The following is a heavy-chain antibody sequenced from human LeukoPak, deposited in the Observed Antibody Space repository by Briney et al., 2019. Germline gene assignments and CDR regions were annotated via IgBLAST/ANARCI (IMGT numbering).Heavy chain of an antibody. J-gene: IGHJ6*03. Sequence: ASVKVSCKASGYTFTSYGINWVRQAPGQGLEWMGWMNPNSGNTGYAQKFQGRVTITRNTSISTAYMELSSLRSEDTAVYYCARARRYCSSTSCYLGYYYYMDVWGKGTTVTVSS. V-gene: IGHV1-8*03. CDR3: ARARRYCSSTSCYLGYYYYMDV. D-gene: IGHD2-2*01. CDR1: GYTFTSYG. CDR2: MNPNSGNT.